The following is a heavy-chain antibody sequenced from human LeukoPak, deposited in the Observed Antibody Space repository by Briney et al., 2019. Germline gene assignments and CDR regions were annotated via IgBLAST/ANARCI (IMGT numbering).Heavy chain of an antibody. CDR1: GGTFSSYA. D-gene: IGHD1-26*01. CDR2: IIPIFGTA. Sequence: SVKVSCKASGGTFSSYAISWVRQPPGQGLEWMGGIIPIFGTANYAQKFQGRVTITADESTSTDYMELSSLRSEDTAVYYCARDRVGDGKVDPWGQGTLVTVSS. J-gene: IGHJ5*02. V-gene: IGHV1-69*01. CDR3: ARDRVGDGKVDP.